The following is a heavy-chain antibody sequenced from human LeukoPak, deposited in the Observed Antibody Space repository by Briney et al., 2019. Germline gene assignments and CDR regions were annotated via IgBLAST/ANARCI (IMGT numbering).Heavy chain of an antibody. CDR1: GFTFSSYG. CDR2: IWYDGSNK. Sequence: GRSLRLSCAASGFTFSSYGMHWVRQAPGKGLEWVAVIWYDGSNKYYADSVKGRFTISRDNSKNTLYLQMNSLRAEDTAVYYCARERGLYGGNLDDAFDIWGQGTMVTVSS. J-gene: IGHJ3*02. D-gene: IGHD4-23*01. CDR3: ARERGLYGGNLDDAFDI. V-gene: IGHV3-33*01.